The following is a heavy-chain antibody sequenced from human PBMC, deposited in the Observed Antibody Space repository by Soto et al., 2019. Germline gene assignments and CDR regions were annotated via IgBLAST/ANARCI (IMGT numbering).Heavy chain of an antibody. Sequence: QVQLVQSGAEVNKPGASVTVSCKASGYSFTRNVIYWVRQAPGQGLEWMGWINAGNGNTKYSQNFQGKHIITRDTSANTAYVELSSLTAEDTDVYYCAGTGNMDVWGKGNTVTVSS. V-gene: IGHV1-3*01. CDR1: GYSFTRNV. J-gene: IGHJ6*04. CDR2: INAGNGNT. CDR3: AGTGNMDV.